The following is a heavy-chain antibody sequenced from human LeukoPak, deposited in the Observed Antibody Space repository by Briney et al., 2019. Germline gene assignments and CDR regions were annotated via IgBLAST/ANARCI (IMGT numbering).Heavy chain of an antibody. CDR2: ISGSASST. V-gene: IGHV3-23*01. Sequence: PGGSLRLSCAASGFTFSSYAMSRVRQAPGKGLEWVSTISGSASSTYYTDSVKGRFTISRDNSKNTLNLQMNSLRAEDTAVYYCAKGGVGATPRFDPWGQGTLVTVSS. CDR3: AKGGVGATPRFDP. D-gene: IGHD1-26*01. CDR1: GFTFSSYA. J-gene: IGHJ5*02.